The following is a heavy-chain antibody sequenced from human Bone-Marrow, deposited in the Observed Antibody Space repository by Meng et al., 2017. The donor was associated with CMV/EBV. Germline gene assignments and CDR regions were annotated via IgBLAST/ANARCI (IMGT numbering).Heavy chain of an antibody. CDR3: ARDQFDIVVVPAATLDY. J-gene: IGHJ4*02. Sequence: GESLKISCAACGFTFSTYDMHWVRQATGKGLEWVSVIATAGDTYYRGSVKGQFNISRETAKNSFYLQINNLRAEDTAVYYCARDQFDIVVVPAATLDYWGQRTLVTVSS. V-gene: IGHV3-13*03. D-gene: IGHD2-2*01. CDR1: GFTFSTYD. CDR2: IATAGDT.